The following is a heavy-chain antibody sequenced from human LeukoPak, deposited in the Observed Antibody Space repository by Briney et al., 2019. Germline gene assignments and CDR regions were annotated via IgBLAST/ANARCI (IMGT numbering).Heavy chain of an antibody. J-gene: IGHJ3*02. CDR2: INPNSGGT. CDR3: ARGNVLLWFRGKTYARDAFDI. CDR1: GYTFTGYY. V-gene: IGHV1-2*02. D-gene: IGHD3-10*01. Sequence: ASVKVSCKASGYTFTGYYMHWVRQAPGQGLEWMGWINPNSGGTNYAQKFQGRVTMTRDTSISTAYMELSRLRSDDTAVYYCARGNVLLWFRGKTYARDAFDIWGQGTMVTVSS.